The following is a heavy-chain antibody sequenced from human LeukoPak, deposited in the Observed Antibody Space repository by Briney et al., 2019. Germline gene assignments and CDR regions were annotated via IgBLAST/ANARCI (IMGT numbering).Heavy chain of an antibody. Sequence: SETLSLTCTVSGGSISSSSYYWRWIRQPPGKGLEWIGSIYYSGSTYYNPSLKSRVTISVDTSKNQFSLKLSSVTAADTAVYYCARWGFTEYYYDSSGYYYVNYFDYWGQGTLVTVSS. J-gene: IGHJ4*02. CDR2: IYYSGST. D-gene: IGHD3-22*01. V-gene: IGHV4-39*01. CDR1: GGSISSSSYY. CDR3: ARWGFTEYYYDSSGYYYVNYFDY.